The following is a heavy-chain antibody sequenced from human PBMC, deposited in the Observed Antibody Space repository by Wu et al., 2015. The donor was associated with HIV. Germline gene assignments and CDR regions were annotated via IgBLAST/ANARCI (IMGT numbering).Heavy chain of an antibody. V-gene: IGHV1-69*12. CDR2: IIPIFGTA. Sequence: QVQLVQSGAEVKKPGSSVKVSCKASGGTFSSYAISWVRQAPGQGLEWMGGIIPIFGTANYAQKFQGRVTITADESTSTAYMELSSLRSEDTAVYYCARRKRGYSGYAGVNWFDPWGQGTLVTVSS. CDR3: ARRKRGYSGYAGVNWFDP. CDR1: GGTFSSYA. J-gene: IGHJ5*02. D-gene: IGHD5-12*01.